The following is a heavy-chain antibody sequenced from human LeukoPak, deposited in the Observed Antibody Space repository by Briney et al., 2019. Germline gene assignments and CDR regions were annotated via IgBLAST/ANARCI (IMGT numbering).Heavy chain of an antibody. CDR1: GFTFCSYA. J-gene: IGHJ4*02. CDR2: ISGSGGST. V-gene: IGHV3-23*01. Sequence: GGSLRLSXAASGFTFCSYAMSWVRQAPGKGLGWLSAISGSGGSTYYADSVKGRFTISRDNSKNTLYLQMNSLRAEDTAVYYCAKDSASGYLYYFDYWGQGTLVTVSS. CDR3: AKDSASGYLYYFDY. D-gene: IGHD5-12*01.